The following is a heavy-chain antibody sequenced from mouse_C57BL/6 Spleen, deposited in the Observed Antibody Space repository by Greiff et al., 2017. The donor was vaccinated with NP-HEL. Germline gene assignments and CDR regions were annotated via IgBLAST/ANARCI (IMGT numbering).Heavy chain of an antibody. CDR1: GYAFTNYL. CDR3: ARSVVPYYFDY. D-gene: IGHD1-1*02. V-gene: IGHV1-54*01. J-gene: IGHJ2*01. Sequence: VHLVESGAELVRPGTSVKVSCKASGYAFTNYLIEWVKQRPGQGLEWIGVINPGSGGTNYNEKFKGKATLTADKSSSTAYMQLSSLTSEDSAVYFCARSVVPYYFDYWGQGTTLTVSS. CDR2: INPGSGGT.